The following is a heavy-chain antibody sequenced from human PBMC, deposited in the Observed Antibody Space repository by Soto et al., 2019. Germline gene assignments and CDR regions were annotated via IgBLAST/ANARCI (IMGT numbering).Heavy chain of an antibody. J-gene: IGHJ4*02. V-gene: IGHV3-53*01. CDR3: ASGYCYGANCLG. Sequence: GGSLRLSCAASGFSVSSNYLSWVRQAPGKGLEWVSVIYSGGSTYYADSVKGRFTISRDNSKNTLYLQMSSLRAEDTAVYYCASGYCYGANCLGWGQGTLVTVSS. CDR1: GFSVSSNY. D-gene: IGHD2-15*01. CDR2: IYSGGST.